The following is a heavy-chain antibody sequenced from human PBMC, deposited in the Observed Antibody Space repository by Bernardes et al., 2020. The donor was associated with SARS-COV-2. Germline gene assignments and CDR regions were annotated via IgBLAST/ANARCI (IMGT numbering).Heavy chain of an antibody. D-gene: IGHD6-6*01. CDR1: GFTFSSYS. J-gene: IGHJ4*02. V-gene: IGHV3-48*01. CDR2: ISSSSSTI. CDR3: ARGGIAARPLSVGY. Sequence: GGSLRLSCAASGFTFSSYSMNWVRQAPGKGLEWVSYISSSSSTIYYADSVKGRFTISRDNAKNSLYLQMNSLRAEDTAVYYCARGGIAARPLSVGYWGQGTLVTVSS.